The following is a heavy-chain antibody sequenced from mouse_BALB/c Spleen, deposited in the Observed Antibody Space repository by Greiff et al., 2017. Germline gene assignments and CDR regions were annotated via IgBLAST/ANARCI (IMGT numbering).Heavy chain of an antibody. V-gene: IGHV5-6-5*01. D-gene: IGHD2-3*01. Sequence: EVQVVESGGGLVKPGGSLKLSCAASGFTFSSYAMSWVRQTPEKRLEWVASISSGGSTYYPDSVKGRFTISRDNARNILYLQMSSLRSEDTAMYYCARGGDGYYGAYWGQGTLVTVSA. J-gene: IGHJ3*01. CDR3: ARGGDGYYGAY. CDR2: ISSGGST. CDR1: GFTFSSYA.